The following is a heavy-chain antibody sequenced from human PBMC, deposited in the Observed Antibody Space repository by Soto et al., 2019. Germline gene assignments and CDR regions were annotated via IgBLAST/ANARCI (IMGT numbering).Heavy chain of an antibody. CDR3: ARLRYYDSSGYFIPMYNWFDP. J-gene: IGHJ5*02. CDR1: GGTFSSYA. D-gene: IGHD3-22*01. CDR2: IIPIFGTA. Sequence: SVKVSCKASGGTFSSYAISWVRQAPGQGLEWMGGIIPIFGTANYAQKFQGRVTITADESTSTAYMELSSLRSEDTAVYYCARLRYYDSSGYFIPMYNWFDPWGQGTLVTVSS. V-gene: IGHV1-69*13.